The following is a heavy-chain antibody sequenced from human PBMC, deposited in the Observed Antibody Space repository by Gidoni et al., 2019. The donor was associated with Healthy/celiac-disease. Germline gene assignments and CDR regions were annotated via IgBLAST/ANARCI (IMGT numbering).Heavy chain of an antibody. CDR2: ISGSGGST. Sequence: EVQLVESGGGLVQPGGSLRLSCAASGFTFSSYAMSWVRQAPGKGLEWVSAISGSGGSTSYADSVKGRFTISRDNSKNTLYLQMNSLRAEDTAVYYCAKARIVVVVAATPGYYFDYWGQGTLVTVSS. J-gene: IGHJ4*02. D-gene: IGHD2-15*01. CDR3: AKARIVVVVAATPGYYFDY. CDR1: GFTFSSYA. V-gene: IGHV3-23*04.